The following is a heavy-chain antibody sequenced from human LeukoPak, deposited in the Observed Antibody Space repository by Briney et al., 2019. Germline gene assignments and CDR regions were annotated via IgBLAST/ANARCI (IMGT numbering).Heavy chain of an antibody. CDR1: GGSISSGSYY. D-gene: IGHD6-19*01. Sequence: PSQTLSLTCTVSGGSISSGSYYWSWIRQPAGKGLEWIGRIYTSGSTNYNPSLKSRVTISVDTSKNQFSLKLSSVTAADTAVYYCAREPVAGTSNYYFDYWGQGTLVTVSS. CDR3: AREPVAGTSNYYFDY. J-gene: IGHJ4*02. V-gene: IGHV4-61*02. CDR2: IYTSGST.